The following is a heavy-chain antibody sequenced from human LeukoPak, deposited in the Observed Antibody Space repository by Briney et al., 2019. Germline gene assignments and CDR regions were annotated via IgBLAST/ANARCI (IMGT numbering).Heavy chain of an antibody. CDR1: GFTFSSYW. CDR2: IKQDGSEK. V-gene: IGHV3-7*01. CDR3: ARDADVVVPAAIPKIFDY. D-gene: IGHD2-2*02. J-gene: IGHJ4*02. Sequence: GGSLRLSCAASGFTFSSYWMSWVRQAPGKGLEWVANIKQDGSEKYYVDSVKGRFTISRDSAKNSLYLQMNSLRAEDTAVYYCARDADVVVPAAIPKIFDYWGQGTLVTVSS.